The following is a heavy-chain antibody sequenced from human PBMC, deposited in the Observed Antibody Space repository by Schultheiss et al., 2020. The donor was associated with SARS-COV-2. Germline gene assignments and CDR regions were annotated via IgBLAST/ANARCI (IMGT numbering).Heavy chain of an antibody. CDR2: ISSSGSTI. CDR3: ARVPLYCSSTSCYTNHNYGLDV. Sequence: GGSLRLSCAASGFTFSSYGMHWVRQAPGKGLEWVSDISSSGSTINYADSVKGRFTISRDNAKNSLYLQMNSLRAEDTAVYYCARVPLYCSSTSCYTNHNYGLDVWGQGTTVTVSS. J-gene: IGHJ6*02. D-gene: IGHD2-2*02. CDR1: GFTFSSYG. V-gene: IGHV3-48*04.